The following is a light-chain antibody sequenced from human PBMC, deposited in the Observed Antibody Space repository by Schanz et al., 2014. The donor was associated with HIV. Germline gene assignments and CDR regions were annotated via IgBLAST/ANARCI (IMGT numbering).Light chain of an antibody. V-gene: IGLV2-14*03. J-gene: IGLJ3*02. CDR3: SSYTSSSTLV. CDR1: SSDVGGFKY. Sequence: QSVLTQPRSVSGSPGQSVTISCTGTSSDVGGFKYVSWYQQHPGKAPKLMIYDVSNRPSGVSNRFSGSKSGNTASLTISGLQAEDEADYYCSSYTSSSTLVFGGGTKLTVL. CDR2: DVS.